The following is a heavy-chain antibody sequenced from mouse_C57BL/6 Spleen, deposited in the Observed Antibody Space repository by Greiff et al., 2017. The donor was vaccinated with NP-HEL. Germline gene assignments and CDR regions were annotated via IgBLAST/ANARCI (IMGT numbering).Heavy chain of an antibody. V-gene: IGHV1-82*01. CDR2: IYPGDGDT. CDR3: ARSGVITTVVATDYFDY. D-gene: IGHD1-1*01. J-gene: IGHJ2*01. Sequence: QVQLKESGPELVKPGASVKISCKASGYAFSSSWMNWVKQRPGKGLEWIGRIYPGDGDTNYNGKFKGKATLTADKSSSTAYMQLSSLTSEDSAVYFCARSGVITTVVATDYFDYWGQGTTLTVSS. CDR1: GYAFSSSW.